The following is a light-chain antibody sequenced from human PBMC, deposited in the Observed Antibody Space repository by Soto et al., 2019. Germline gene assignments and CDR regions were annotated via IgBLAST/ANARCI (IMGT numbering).Light chain of an antibody. CDR1: SGSIGSNS. V-gene: IGLV6-57*04. J-gene: IGLJ2*01. CDR3: QSHDTNTVV. Sequence: NFMLTQPHSVSESPGKTVTISCTRSSGSIGSNSVQWYRQRPGSAPTIVIYEDDQRPSGVPNRFAGSIDRSSNSASLTISGLQTEDEADYYCQSHDTNTVVFGGGTKLTVL. CDR2: EDD.